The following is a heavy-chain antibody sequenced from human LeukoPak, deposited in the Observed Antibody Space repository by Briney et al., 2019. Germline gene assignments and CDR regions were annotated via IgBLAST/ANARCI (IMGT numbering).Heavy chain of an antibody. J-gene: IGHJ6*03. CDR2: MNPNSGNT. D-gene: IGHD2-2*01. Sequence: ASVKVSCKASGYTFTSYDINWVRQVTGQGLEWMGWMNPNSGNTGYAQKFQGRVTMTRNTSISTAYMELSSLRSEDTAVYYCARGPHIVVVPAGALPAGDYYYYYMDVWGKGTTVTVSS. CDR3: ARGPHIVVVPAGALPAGDYYYYYMDV. V-gene: IGHV1-8*01. CDR1: GYTFTSYD.